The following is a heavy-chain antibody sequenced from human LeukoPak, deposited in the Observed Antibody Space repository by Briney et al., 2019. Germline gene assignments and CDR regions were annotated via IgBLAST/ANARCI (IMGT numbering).Heavy chain of an antibody. J-gene: IGHJ6*03. CDR3: ARDLRWDFYYYYYMDV. CDR2: INPNSGGT. Sequence: ASVKVSCKASGYTFTGYYMHWVRQAPGQGLEWMGWINPNSGGTNYAQKLQGRVTMTTDTSTSTAYMELRSLRSDDTAVYYCARDLRWDFYYYYYMDVWGKGTTVTVSS. CDR1: GYTFTGYY. D-gene: IGHD5-24*01. V-gene: IGHV1-2*02.